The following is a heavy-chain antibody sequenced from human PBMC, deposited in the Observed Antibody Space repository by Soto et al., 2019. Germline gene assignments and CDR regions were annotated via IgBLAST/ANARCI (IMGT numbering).Heavy chain of an antibody. Sequence: EVQLVESGGGLGQPGGSLRLSCVASGFTFNTFSVGWVRQAPGKGLEWVANIKEDGNEENYLDSVKGRFTISRDNARNSLSLQMNSLRAEDTAIYYCARAWTYARCWGRGTLVTVSS. CDR1: GFTFNTFS. J-gene: IGHJ4*02. CDR2: IKEDGNEE. D-gene: IGHD1-7*01. V-gene: IGHV3-7*04. CDR3: ARAWTYARC.